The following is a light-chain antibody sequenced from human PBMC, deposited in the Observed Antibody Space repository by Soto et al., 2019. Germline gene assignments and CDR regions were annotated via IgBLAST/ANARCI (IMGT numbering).Light chain of an antibody. V-gene: IGKV3-15*01. CDR1: QSVSTL. CDR3: QQYNNLPRT. J-gene: IGKJ1*01. Sequence: EIDMTKSSASLYVYPGARATLSCRPSQSVSTLLAWYQQKPGHAPQPPIHTATPTPTAIPSRFSGSGSGTEFTLTISSLPAEDFAVYYCQQYNNLPRTFGQGTKVDIK. CDR2: TAT.